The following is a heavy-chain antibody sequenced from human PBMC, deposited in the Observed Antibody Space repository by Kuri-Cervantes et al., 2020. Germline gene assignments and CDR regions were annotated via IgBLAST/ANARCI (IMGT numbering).Heavy chain of an antibody. J-gene: IGHJ4*02. V-gene: IGHV3-23*01. D-gene: IGHD4-17*01. CDR1: GFTFSSYA. CDR2: ISGSGGST. Sequence: LSLTCAASGFTFSSYAMSWVRQAPGKGLEWVSAISGSGGSTYYADSVKGRFTISRDNSKNTLYLQMNSLRAEDTAVYYCAKERDYGDYVDYWGQGTLVTVSS. CDR3: AKERDYGDYVDY.